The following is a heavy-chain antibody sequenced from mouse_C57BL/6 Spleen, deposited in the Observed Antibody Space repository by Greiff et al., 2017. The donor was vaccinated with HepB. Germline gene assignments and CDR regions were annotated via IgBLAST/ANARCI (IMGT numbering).Heavy chain of an antibody. Sequence: QVQLQQPGAELVKPGASVKMSCKASGYTFTSYWITWVKQRPGQGLEWIGDIYPGSGSTNYNEKFKSKATLTVDTSSSTAYMQLSSLTSEDSAVYYCSRSITTLVSYYFDYWGQGTTLTVSS. CDR2: IYPGSGST. D-gene: IGHD1-1*01. V-gene: IGHV1-55*01. CDR1: GYTFTSYW. J-gene: IGHJ2*01. CDR3: SRSITTLVSYYFDY.